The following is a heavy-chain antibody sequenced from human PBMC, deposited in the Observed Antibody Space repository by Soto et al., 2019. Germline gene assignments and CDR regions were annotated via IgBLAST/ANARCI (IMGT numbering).Heavy chain of an antibody. J-gene: IGHJ3*02. CDR2: ISPYNGKT. V-gene: IGHV1-18*01. D-gene: IGHD5-18*01. CDR1: GYTLINYG. Sequence: QGQLVQSGGEVKEPWASVRVSCKASGYTLINYGINWVRQAPGQGLEWLGWISPYNGKTEYAQKLQGRVTMTTDASTSTVYMELRSVRSDDAAVYYCAGEQTEWLREASDMWGPGTMVTVSS. CDR3: AGEQTEWLREASDM.